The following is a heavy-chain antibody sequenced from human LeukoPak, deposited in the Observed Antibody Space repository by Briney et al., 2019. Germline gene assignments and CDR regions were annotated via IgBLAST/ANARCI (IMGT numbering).Heavy chain of an antibody. D-gene: IGHD2-2*01. CDR2: IYTSGST. CDR1: GGSISSYY. V-gene: IGHV4-4*07. J-gene: IGHJ6*03. CDR3: AREDIVVVPAVPNFRGDYYYYYMDV. Sequence: SETLSLTCTVSGGSISSYYWSWIRQPAGKGLEWIGRIYTSGSTNYNPSLKSRVTMSVDTTKNQFSLKLSSVTAADTAVYYCAREDIVVVPAVPNFRGDYYYYYMDVWGKGTTVIVSS.